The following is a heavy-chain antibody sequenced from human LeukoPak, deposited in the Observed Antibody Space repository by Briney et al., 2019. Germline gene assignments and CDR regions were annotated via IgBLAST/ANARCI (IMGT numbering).Heavy chain of an antibody. CDR3: ASLGGYSGYDATGLVGY. D-gene: IGHD5-12*01. Sequence: GASVKVSCKASGYTFTGYYMHWVRQAPGQGLEGMGWINPNSGGTNYAQKFQGRVTMTRDTSISTAYMELSRLRSDDTAVYYCASLGGYSGYDATGLVGYWGQGTLVTVSS. CDR2: INPNSGGT. CDR1: GYTFTGYY. V-gene: IGHV1-2*02. J-gene: IGHJ4*02.